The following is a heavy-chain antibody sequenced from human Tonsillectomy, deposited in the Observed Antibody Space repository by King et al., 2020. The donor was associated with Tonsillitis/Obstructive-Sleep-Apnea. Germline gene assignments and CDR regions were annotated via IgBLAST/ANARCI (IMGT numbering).Heavy chain of an antibody. D-gene: IGHD6-13*01. CDR2: IYWDDDK. J-gene: IGHJ4*02. CDR1: GFSLTTSGVG. V-gene: IGHV2-5*02. Sequence: TLKDSGHTLVKPTQTLTLTCTFSGFSLTTSGVGVGWIRQPPGKTLEWLALIYWDDDKRYMPSLKSRLTITKDTSKNQVVLTMTNMDPVDTATYFCAHSRSYRRSWYRDFDYGGEGTLVTVS. CDR3: AHSRSYRRSWYRDFDY.